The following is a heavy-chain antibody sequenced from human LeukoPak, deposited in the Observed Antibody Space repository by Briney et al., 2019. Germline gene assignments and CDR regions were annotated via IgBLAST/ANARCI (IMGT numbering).Heavy chain of an antibody. CDR2: IYYSGST. J-gene: IGHJ4*02. CDR1: GGSISSYY. CDR3: ARSIAVAGTFDY. Sequence: SETLSLTCTVSGGSISSYYWSWIRQPPGKGLGWIGYIYYSGSTNYNPSLNSRVTISVDTSKNQFSLKLSSVTAADTAVYYCARSIAVAGTFDYWGQGTLVTVSS. V-gene: IGHV4-59*01. D-gene: IGHD6-19*01.